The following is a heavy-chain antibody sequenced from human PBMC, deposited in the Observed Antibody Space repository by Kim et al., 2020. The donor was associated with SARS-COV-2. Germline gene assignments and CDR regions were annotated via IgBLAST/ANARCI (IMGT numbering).Heavy chain of an antibody. J-gene: IGHJ4*02. V-gene: IGHV3-9*01. CDR3: ATDYWGSYPR. D-gene: IGHD1-26*01. Sequence: GGSLRLSCVASGLSLRDYAMAWVRQTPGKGLEWVSRISWNSGSIVYGASVEGRFATSRDNAKNSLILQMASLRPEDTALYFCATDYWGSYPRWGRGTLVTVSS. CDR1: GLSLRDYA. CDR2: ISWNSGSI.